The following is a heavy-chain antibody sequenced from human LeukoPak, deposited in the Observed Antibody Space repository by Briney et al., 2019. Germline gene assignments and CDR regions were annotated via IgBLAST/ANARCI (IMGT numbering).Heavy chain of an antibody. D-gene: IGHD2/OR15-2a*01. V-gene: IGHV3-43*01. J-gene: IGHJ4*02. Sequence: GGSLRLSCAASGFTFDDYTMHWVRQAPGKGLEWVSLISWDGGSTYYADSVKGRFTISRDNAKNTLYLQMHSLRAEDTAMYYCARGTQIFWGQGTLVTVSS. CDR3: ARGTQIF. CDR2: ISWDGGST. CDR1: GFTFDDYT.